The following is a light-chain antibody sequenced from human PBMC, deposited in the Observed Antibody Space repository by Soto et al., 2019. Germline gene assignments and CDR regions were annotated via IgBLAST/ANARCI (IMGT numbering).Light chain of an antibody. J-gene: IGKJ4*01. CDR3: QQTSTTPPT. V-gene: IGKV1-39*01. CDR1: QNIKNY. CDR2: AAS. Sequence: DIPMTQSPSSLSASVGDRVIITCRASQNIKNYLNWYQQKPGKAPKVVIFAASNLQSGVPSTFSGSGPGTDFTLTISSLQPEDFATYYCQQTSTTPPTFGGGTKVEIK.